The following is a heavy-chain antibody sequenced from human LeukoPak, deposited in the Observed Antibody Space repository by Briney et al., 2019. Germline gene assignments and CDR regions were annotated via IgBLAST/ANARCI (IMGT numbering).Heavy chain of an antibody. D-gene: IGHD3-10*01. CDR1: GYTFTSYD. CDR3: ARDVTYYYGSGSSGTWFDY. J-gene: IGHJ4*02. CDR2: MNPNSGNT. Sequence: ASVKVSCKASGYTFTSYDINWVRQATGQGLEWMGWMNPNSGNTGYAQKFQGRVTMTRNTSISTAYMELSSLRSEDTAVYYCARDVTYYYGSGSSGTWFDYWGQGTLVTVSS. V-gene: IGHV1-8*01.